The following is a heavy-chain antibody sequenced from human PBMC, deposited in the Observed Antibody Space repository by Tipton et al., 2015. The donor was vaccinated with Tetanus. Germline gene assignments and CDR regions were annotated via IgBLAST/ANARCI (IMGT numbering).Heavy chain of an antibody. CDR1: GGPINSTPYF. D-gene: IGHD3-10*01. CDR2: IYYGGGT. J-gene: IGHJ4*02. V-gene: IGHV4-39*01. Sequence: LRLSCTASGGPINSTPYFWGWIRQPPGKGLEWIGLIYYGGGTYYSPALKSRVTISVDTSKNQFSLKLSSVTAADTAIYYCARHRGAWSPPDDYWGQGTLVTVSP. CDR3: ARHRGAWSPPDDY.